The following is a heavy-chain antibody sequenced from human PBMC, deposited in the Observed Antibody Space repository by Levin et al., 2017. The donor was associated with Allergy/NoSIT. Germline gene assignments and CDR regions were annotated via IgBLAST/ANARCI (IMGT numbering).Heavy chain of an antibody. CDR1: GFTFSDYY. J-gene: IGHJ6*03. CDR3: ARYNSGYEGYYYYYYMDV. V-gene: IGHV3-11*01. D-gene: IGHD5-12*01. Sequence: KSGGSLRLSCAASGFTFSDYYMSWIRQAPGKGLEWVSYISSSGSTIYYADSVKGRFTISRDNAKNSLYLQMNSPRAEDTAVYYCARYNSGYEGYYYYYYMDVWGKGTTVTVSS. CDR2: ISSSGSTI.